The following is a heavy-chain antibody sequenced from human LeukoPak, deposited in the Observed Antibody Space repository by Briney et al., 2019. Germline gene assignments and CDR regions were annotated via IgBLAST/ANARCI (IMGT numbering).Heavy chain of an antibody. CDR1: GGSISIHY. Sequence: SETLSLTCTVSGGSISIHYWSWIRQPPGKGLEWIGYVYYSGSTIYNPSLQSRVTMSVDVSKNQFSLRLSSVTAADTAVYYCTRDRYGDLPDYWGQGTLVTVSS. D-gene: IGHD4-17*01. CDR2: VYYSGST. CDR3: TRDRYGDLPDY. V-gene: IGHV4-59*11. J-gene: IGHJ4*02.